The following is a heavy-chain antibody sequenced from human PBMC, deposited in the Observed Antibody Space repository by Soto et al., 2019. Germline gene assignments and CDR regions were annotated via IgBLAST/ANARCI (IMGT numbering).Heavy chain of an antibody. J-gene: IGHJ4*02. D-gene: IGHD3-16*01. Sequence: QVQLVESGGGLVKPGGSLRLSCVVSGLSLNGHYMTWIRQVPEKGLEWVSYISGSSSHTKYADSVKGRFAISRDNTKNSLYLQMNSLRAEDTAVYYCARAPAGGWIDYWGQGVLVTVSS. CDR1: GLSLNGHY. V-gene: IGHV3-11*06. CDR2: ISGSSSHT. CDR3: ARAPAGGWIDY.